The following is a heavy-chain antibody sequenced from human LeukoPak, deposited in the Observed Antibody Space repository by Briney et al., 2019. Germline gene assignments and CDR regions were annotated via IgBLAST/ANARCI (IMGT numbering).Heavy chain of an antibody. CDR2: IYYSGST. Sequence: SETLSLTCTVSGGPISSGGYYWSWIRQHPGKGLEWIGYIYYSGSTYYNPSLKSRVTISVDTSKNQFSLKLSSVTAADTAVYYCARAYGSSWYLDYWGQGTLVTVSS. D-gene: IGHD6-13*01. CDR1: GGPISSGGYY. J-gene: IGHJ4*02. V-gene: IGHV4-31*03. CDR3: ARAYGSSWYLDY.